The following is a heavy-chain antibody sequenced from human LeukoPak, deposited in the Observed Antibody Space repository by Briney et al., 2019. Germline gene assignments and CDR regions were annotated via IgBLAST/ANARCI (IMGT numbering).Heavy chain of an antibody. Sequence: PGGSLRLSCAASGFTFSSYEMNWVRQAPGKGLEWVSSISSSSSYIYYADSVKGRFTISRDNAKNSLYLQMNSLRAEDTAVYYCARAPPRYSSPLDYWGQGTLVTVSS. J-gene: IGHJ4*02. CDR2: ISSSSSYI. V-gene: IGHV3-21*01. D-gene: IGHD6-13*01. CDR3: ARAPPRYSSPLDY. CDR1: GFTFSSYE.